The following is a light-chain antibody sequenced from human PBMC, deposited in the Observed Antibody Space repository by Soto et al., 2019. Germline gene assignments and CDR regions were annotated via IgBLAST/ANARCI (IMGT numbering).Light chain of an antibody. V-gene: IGLV2-11*01. CDR3: CSYAGSYTFV. CDR1: GSDVGGYSF. Sequence: SALTQPRSVSGSPGQSVTISCTGTGSDVGGYSFVSWFQQHPGKAPKLIIYDVTKRPSGVPDRFSGSKSGNTASLTISGLQAEDEADYSCCSYAGSYTFVFGGGTKVTVL. CDR2: DVT. J-gene: IGLJ2*01.